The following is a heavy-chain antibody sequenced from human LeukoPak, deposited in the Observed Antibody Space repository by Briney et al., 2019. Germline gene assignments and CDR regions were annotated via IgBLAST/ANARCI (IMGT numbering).Heavy chain of an antibody. D-gene: IGHD6-6*01. Sequence: SETLSLTCTVSGGSISSYYWSWIRQPPGKGLEWIGYIYYSGSTNYNPSLKSRVTISVDTSKNQFSLKLSSVTAADTAVYYCARDSSSSLYNWFDPWGQGTLVTVSS. V-gene: IGHV4-59*01. CDR2: IYYSGST. J-gene: IGHJ5*02. CDR3: ARDSSSSLYNWFDP. CDR1: GGSISSYY.